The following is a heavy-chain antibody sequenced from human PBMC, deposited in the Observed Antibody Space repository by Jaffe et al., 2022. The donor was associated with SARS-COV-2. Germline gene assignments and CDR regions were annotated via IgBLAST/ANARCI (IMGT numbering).Heavy chain of an antibody. CDR1: GYTFTGYY. CDR2: INPNSGGT. Sequence: QVQLVQSGAEVKKPGASVKVSCKASGYTFTGYYMHWVRQAPGQGLEWMGRINPNSGGTNYAQKFQGRVTMTRDTSISTAYMELSRLRSDDTAVYYCARDQHLVIARDSYYYGMDVWGQGTTVTVSS. V-gene: IGHV1-2*06. J-gene: IGHJ6*02. D-gene: IGHD3-9*01. CDR3: ARDQHLVIARDSYYYGMDV.